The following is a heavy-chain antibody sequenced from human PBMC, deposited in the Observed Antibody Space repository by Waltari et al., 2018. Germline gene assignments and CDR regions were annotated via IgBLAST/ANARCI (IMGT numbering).Heavy chain of an antibody. J-gene: IGHJ4*02. D-gene: IGHD2-15*01. CDR1: GGSFSGYY. CDR3: AYTVVKGQKDY. CDR2: SNHRGST. Sequence: QVQLQQWGAGLLKPSETLSLTCAVYGGSFSGYYWSWIRQPPGKGLAWIGESNHRGSTNYNPSLKSRVTISVDTSKNQFSLKLSSVTAADTAVYYCAYTVVKGQKDYWGQGTLVTVSS. V-gene: IGHV4-34*01.